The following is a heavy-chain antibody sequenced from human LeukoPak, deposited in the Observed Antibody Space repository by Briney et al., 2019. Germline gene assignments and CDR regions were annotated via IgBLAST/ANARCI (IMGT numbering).Heavy chain of an antibody. J-gene: IGHJ4*02. D-gene: IGHD6-13*01. V-gene: IGHV3-66*01. CDR1: GFTVSSNY. Sequence: GGSLRLSCAASGFTVSSNYMSWVRQAPGKGLEWVSVIYSGGSTYYADSVKGRFTISRDNSKNTLYLQMNSLRAEDTAVYYCARGNGGMAAAGYYFDYWGQGTLVTVSS. CDR3: ARGNGGMAAAGYYFDY. CDR2: IYSGGST.